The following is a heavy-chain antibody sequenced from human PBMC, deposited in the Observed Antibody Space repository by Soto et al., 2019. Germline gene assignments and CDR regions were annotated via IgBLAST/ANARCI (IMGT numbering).Heavy chain of an antibody. CDR1: GFTFSSYW. D-gene: IGHD3-16*01. V-gene: IGHV3-7*01. CDR2: IKHDGSEK. Sequence: EVQLVESGGGLVQPGGSLRLSCTASGFTFSSYWMSWVRQAPGKGLEWVANIKHDGSEKHYVDSVKGRFTISTDNAKNSVFLQMNSLRAEDTAVYYCARQGGRRTYYYYYGMDVWGQGTTVTVSS. CDR3: ARQGGRRTYYYYYGMDV. J-gene: IGHJ6*02.